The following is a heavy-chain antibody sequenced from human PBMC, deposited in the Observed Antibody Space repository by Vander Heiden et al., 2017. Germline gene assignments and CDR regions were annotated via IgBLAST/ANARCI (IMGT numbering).Heavy chain of an antibody. Sequence: EVQLVESGGGLVKPGWSLRLSCAASGFTFSSYSMNWVRKAPGKGLEWVSSISSSSSYIYYADSVKGRFTISRDNAKNSLYLQMNSLRAEDTAVYYCARVHTTTVTADYWGQGTLVTVSS. CDR2: ISSSSSYI. D-gene: IGHD4-17*01. V-gene: IGHV3-21*01. CDR3: ARVHTTTVTADY. CDR1: GFTFSSYS. J-gene: IGHJ4*02.